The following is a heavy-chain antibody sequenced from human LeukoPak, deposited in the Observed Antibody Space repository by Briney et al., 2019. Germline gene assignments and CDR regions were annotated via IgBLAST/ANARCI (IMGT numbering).Heavy chain of an antibody. CDR3: ARGGPPDIVVVVAPYYYYGMDV. D-gene: IGHD2-15*01. CDR2: INAGNGNT. J-gene: IGHJ6*02. CDR1: GYTFTRYG. Sequence: ASVKVSCKASGYTFTRYGISWVRQAPGQRLEWMGWINAGNGNTKYSQKFQGRVTITRDTSASTAYMELSSLRSEDTAVYYCARGGPPDIVVVVAPYYYYGMDVWGQGTTVTVSS. V-gene: IGHV1-3*01.